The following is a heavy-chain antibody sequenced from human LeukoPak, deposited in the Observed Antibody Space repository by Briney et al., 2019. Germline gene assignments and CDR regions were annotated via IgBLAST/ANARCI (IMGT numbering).Heavy chain of an antibody. Sequence: SETLSLTCTVSGGSISSYYWSWIRQPPGKGLEWIGEINHSGNTNYNPSLKSRVTISVDTSKDQFSLKLSSVTAADTAVYYCARGGTDSSSWFEIDYWGQGTLVTVSS. CDR1: GGSISSYY. V-gene: IGHV4-34*01. CDR3: ARGGTDSSSWFEIDY. D-gene: IGHD6-13*01. CDR2: INHSGNT. J-gene: IGHJ4*02.